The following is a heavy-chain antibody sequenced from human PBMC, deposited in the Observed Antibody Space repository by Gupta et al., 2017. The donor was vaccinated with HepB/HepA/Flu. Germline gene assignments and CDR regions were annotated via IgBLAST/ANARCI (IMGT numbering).Heavy chain of an antibody. Sequence: QLQLPESGPGLVKPSETLSLTCTVSGGSISSSSYSWGWIRQPPGKGLEWIGSIYYSGSTYYNPSLKSRVTISVDTSKNQFSLKLSSVTAADTAVYYCARHDTVVVPAANNWFDPWGQGTLVTVSS. CDR1: GGSISSSSYS. V-gene: IGHV4-39*01. J-gene: IGHJ5*02. CDR2: IYYSGST. D-gene: IGHD2-2*01. CDR3: ARHDTVVVPAANNWFDP.